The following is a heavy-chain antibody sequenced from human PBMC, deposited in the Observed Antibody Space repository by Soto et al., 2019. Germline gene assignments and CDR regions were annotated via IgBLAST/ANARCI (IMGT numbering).Heavy chain of an antibody. V-gene: IGHV3-53*01. Sequence: GWSLRLSCTSSGLSVMNNYMSWVRQAPGMGLEWVSVIYNDGTTYYADSVKGRFTISRDTSKNTLSLQMDSLRAEDTAVYYCVRPLPSGRNYGMDVWGQGTTVTVSS. CDR3: VRPLPSGRNYGMDV. J-gene: IGHJ6*02. CDR1: GLSVMNNY. D-gene: IGHD3-10*01. CDR2: IYNDGTT.